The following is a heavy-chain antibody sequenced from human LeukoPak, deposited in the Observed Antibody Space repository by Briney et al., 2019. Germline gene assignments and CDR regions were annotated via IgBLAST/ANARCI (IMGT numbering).Heavy chain of an antibody. J-gene: IGHJ3*02. V-gene: IGHV3-33*03. CDR1: GFTFSSYG. CDR2: IRYDGSNK. D-gene: IGHD3-3*01. CDR3: ARGDFWSGDYTDAFDI. Sequence: QPGRSLRLSCAASGFTFSSYGMHWVRQAPGKGLEWVAFIRYDGSNKYYADSVKGRFTISRDNAKNSLYLQMNSLRAEDTAVYYCARGDFWSGDYTDAFDIWDQGTMVTVSA.